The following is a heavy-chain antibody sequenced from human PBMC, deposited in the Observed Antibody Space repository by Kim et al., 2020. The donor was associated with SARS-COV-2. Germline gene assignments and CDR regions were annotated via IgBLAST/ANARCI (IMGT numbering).Heavy chain of an antibody. D-gene: IGHD3-10*01. CDR3: ARDEGSLTMLRGYDS. V-gene: IGHV3-74*01. CDR1: GFTFSTYW. CDR2: INRDGSSA. J-gene: IGHJ4*02. Sequence: GGSLRLSCAASGFTFSTYWMHWVRQAPGKGLVWVSSINRDGSSAYYADFVKGRFTNSRDNARNSLYLQMNSLSVEDTAVYYCARDEGSLTMLRGYDSWGQGTLVTVSS.